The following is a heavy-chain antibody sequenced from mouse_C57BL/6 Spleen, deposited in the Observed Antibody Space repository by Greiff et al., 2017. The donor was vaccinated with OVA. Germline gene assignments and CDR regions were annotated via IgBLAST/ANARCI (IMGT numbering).Heavy chain of an antibody. Sequence: QVQLQQPGAELVKPGASVKLSCKASGYTFTSYWMHWVKQRPGRGLEWIGRIDPNSGGTKYNEKFKSKATLTVDKPSSTAYMQLSSLTSEDSAVYYCARYTTVVATGCCLDYWGQGTTLTVSS. CDR3: ARYTTVVATGCCLDY. D-gene: IGHD1-1*01. CDR2: IDPNSGGT. CDR1: GYTFTSYW. J-gene: IGHJ2*01. V-gene: IGHV1-72*01.